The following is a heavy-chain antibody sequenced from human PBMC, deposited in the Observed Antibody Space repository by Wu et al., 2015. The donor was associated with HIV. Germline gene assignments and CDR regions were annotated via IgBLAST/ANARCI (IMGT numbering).Heavy chain of an antibody. D-gene: IGHD3-10*01. J-gene: IGHJ5*02. CDR2: IIPIFGTA. CDR3: ARWPIYGSSGSYSAENWFDP. V-gene: IGHV1-69*05. Sequence: QVQLVQSGAEVKKPGSSVKVSCKASGGTFSSYAISWVRQAPGQGLEWMGGIIPIFGTANYAQKFQGRVTITTDESTSTAYMELSSLRSEDTAVYYCARWPIYGSSGSYSAENWFDPGAREPWSPSPQ. CDR1: GGTFSSYA.